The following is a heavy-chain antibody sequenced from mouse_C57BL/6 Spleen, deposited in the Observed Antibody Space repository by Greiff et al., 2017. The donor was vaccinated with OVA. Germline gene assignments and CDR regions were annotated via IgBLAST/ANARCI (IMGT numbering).Heavy chain of an antibody. Sequence: QVQLQQSGAELVMPGASVKLSCKASGYTFTSYWMHWVKQRPGQGLEWIGEIDPSDSYTNYNQKFKGKSTLTVDKSSSTAYMQLSSLTSEDSAVYYCARGAWRVDTYYFDYWGQGTTLTVSS. V-gene: IGHV1-69*01. J-gene: IGHJ2*01. D-gene: IGHD1-1*02. CDR3: ARGAWRVDTYYFDY. CDR2: IDPSDSYT. CDR1: GYTFTSYW.